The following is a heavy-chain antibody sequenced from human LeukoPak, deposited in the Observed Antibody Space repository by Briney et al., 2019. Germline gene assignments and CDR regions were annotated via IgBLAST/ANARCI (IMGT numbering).Heavy chain of an antibody. CDR2: ITGGGDGT. Sequence: GGSLRLSCAASGFTFSSYDMSWVRQALGKGLEWVSAITGGGDGTFYADSVKGRFTISRDNSKNTLYLQMSSLRAEDTAVYFCAKHQVRSHDYWGQGTLVTVSS. CDR1: GFTFSSYD. CDR3: AKHQVRSHDY. J-gene: IGHJ4*02. V-gene: IGHV3-23*01.